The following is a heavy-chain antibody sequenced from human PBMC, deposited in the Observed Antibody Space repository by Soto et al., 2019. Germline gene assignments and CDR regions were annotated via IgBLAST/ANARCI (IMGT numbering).Heavy chain of an antibody. CDR2: IPQEGSDG. Sequence: GGSLRLSCEVSGFTLSMYSMTWVRQAPGKGLEWVAKIPQEGSDGHYVDSVKGRFTISRDNAKNSVYLQMNSLRAEDTAVYYCARDQLIMPAHDFFYGSDVWGQGATATVFS. J-gene: IGHJ6*02. CDR3: ARDQLIMPAHDFFYGSDV. V-gene: IGHV3-7*03. CDR1: GFTLSMYS. D-gene: IGHD2-2*01.